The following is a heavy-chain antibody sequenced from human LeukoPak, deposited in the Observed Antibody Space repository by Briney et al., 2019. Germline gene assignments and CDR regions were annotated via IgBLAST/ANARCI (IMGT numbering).Heavy chain of an antibody. Sequence: SETLSLTCTVSGGSISSSSYYWGWIRQPPGKGLEWIGSIYYSGSTYYNPSLKSRVTISVDTSKNQFSLKLSSVTAADTAVHYCAVLKNYCDSSGYYPPWGQGTLVTVSS. CDR2: IYYSGST. V-gene: IGHV4-39*07. CDR3: AVLKNYCDSSGYYPP. J-gene: IGHJ5*02. CDR1: GGSISSSSYY. D-gene: IGHD3-22*01.